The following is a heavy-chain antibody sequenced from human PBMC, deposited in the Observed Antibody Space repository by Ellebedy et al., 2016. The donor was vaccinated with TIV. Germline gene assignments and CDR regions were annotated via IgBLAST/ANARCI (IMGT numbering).Heavy chain of an antibody. V-gene: IGHV3-7*01. Sequence: PGGSLRLSCAASGFTLSSYWMTWVRQAPGKGLEWVANINPDGSAKFYVDSVRGRFTISRDNAKNSLYLQMNSLRAEDTALYYCARRYCSSTRCYGPDAFDIWGQGTKVTVSS. D-gene: IGHD2-2*01. CDR2: INPDGSAK. CDR3: ARRYCSSTRCYGPDAFDI. CDR1: GFTLSSYW. J-gene: IGHJ3*02.